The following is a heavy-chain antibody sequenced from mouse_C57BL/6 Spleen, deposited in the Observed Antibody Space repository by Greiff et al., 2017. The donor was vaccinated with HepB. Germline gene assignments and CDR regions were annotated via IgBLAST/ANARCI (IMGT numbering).Heavy chain of an antibody. J-gene: IGHJ2*01. CDR2: IYPGDGDT. CDR1: GYAFSSSW. CDR3: ARGRQLRPYYFDY. D-gene: IGHD3-2*02. V-gene: IGHV1-82*01. Sequence: VQLQQSGPELVKPGASVKISCKASGYAFSSSWMNWVKQRPGKGLEWIGRIYPGDGDTNYNGKFKGKATLTADKSSSTAYMQLSSLTSEDSAVYFCARGRQLRPYYFDYWGQGTTLTVSS.